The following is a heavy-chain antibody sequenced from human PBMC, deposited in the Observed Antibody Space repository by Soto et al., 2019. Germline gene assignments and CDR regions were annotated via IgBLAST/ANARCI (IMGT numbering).Heavy chain of an antibody. CDR1: GFTFSDYD. V-gene: IGHV3-30*18. CDR2: TSYDGSYK. D-gene: IGHD2-21*02. CDR3: ANGLRFSVVTAEFDY. J-gene: IGHJ4*02. Sequence: QVQLVESGGGVVQPGRSLRLSCAVSGFTFSDYDMHWFRQAPGKGLEWVASTSYDGSYKYYADSVKGRFTISRDNSKNTVFLQMHSLRDEDTAVYYCANGLRFSVVTAEFDYWGQGTLVTVSS.